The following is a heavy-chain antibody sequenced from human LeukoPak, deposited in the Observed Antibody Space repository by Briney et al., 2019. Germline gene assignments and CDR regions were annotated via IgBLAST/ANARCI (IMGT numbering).Heavy chain of an antibody. V-gene: IGHV3-53*01. CDR1: GFTVSSNY. Sequence: QSGGSLRLPCAASGFTVSSNYMSWVCQAPGKGLERVAVIYSGGSTYYADSVKARFTISRENAKNSLYLQMNSLRAGDTAVYYCARAGRGIAVWDAFDIWGQGTMVTVSS. J-gene: IGHJ3*02. D-gene: IGHD6-19*01. CDR2: IYSGGST. CDR3: ARAGRGIAVWDAFDI.